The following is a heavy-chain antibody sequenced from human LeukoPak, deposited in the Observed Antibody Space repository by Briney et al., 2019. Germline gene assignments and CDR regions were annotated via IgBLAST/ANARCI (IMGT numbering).Heavy chain of an antibody. V-gene: IGHV3-23*01. CDR3: AEGMEEQWLVHPPDY. J-gene: IGHJ4*02. CDR1: GFTFSSYA. D-gene: IGHD6-19*01. Sequence: GGSLRLSCAASGFTFSSYAMSWVRQAPGKGLEWVSAISGSGDKTYYADSVKGRFTISRDNSKNTLYLQMNSLRAEDTAIYYCAEGMEEQWLVHPPDYWGQGTLVTVSS. CDR2: ISGSGDKT.